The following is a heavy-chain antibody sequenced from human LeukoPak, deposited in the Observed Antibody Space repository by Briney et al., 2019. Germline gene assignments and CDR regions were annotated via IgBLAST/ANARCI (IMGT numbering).Heavy chain of an antibody. CDR2: ISSSSSYI. J-gene: IGHJ4*02. V-gene: IGHV3-21*01. Sequence: GGSLRLSCAASGFTFSSYSMNWVRQAPGKGLEWVSSISSSSSYIYYADSVKGRFTISRGNAKNSLYLQMNSLRAEDTAVYYCAREESGDYGFDYWGQGTLVTVSS. CDR3: AREESGDYGFDY. D-gene: IGHD4-17*01. CDR1: GFTFSSYS.